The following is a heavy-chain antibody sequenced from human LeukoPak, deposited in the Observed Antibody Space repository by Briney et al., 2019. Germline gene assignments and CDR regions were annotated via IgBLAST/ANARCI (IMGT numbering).Heavy chain of an antibody. V-gene: IGHV3-48*01. CDR3: ARTYDHTGSHYYYYMDV. CDR2: ISSGSDTI. CDR1: GFTFNSYT. Sequence: PGGSLRLSCAASGFTFNSYTMNWVRQAPGQGLKWVSFISSGSDTIYYADSVKGRFTISRDNAKNSLSLQMNSLSAEDTAVYFCARTYDHTGSHYYYYMDVWGKGTTVTVSS. J-gene: IGHJ6*03. D-gene: IGHD3-22*01.